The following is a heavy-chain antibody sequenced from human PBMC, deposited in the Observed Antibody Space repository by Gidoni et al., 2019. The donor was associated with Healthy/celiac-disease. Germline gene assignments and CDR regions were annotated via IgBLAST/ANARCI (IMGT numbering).Heavy chain of an antibody. CDR1: VGPLIRGDYY. CDR3: AREGADSSGYYNYFDY. J-gene: IGHJ4*02. D-gene: IGHD3-22*01. Sequence: QLQLQESAPELVKPPPTMSPTCPVSVGPLIRGDYYWSCIRQPPGKGLEWIGYIYYSGSTYDNPTLKSRVTISVDTAKNQFSLKLSSVTAADTAGYYCAREGADSSGYYNYFDYWGQGTLVTVSS. V-gene: IGHV4-30-4*01. CDR2: IYYSGST.